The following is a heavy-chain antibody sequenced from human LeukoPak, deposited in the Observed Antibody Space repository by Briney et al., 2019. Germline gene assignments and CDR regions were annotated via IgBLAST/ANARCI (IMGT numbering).Heavy chain of an antibody. CDR3: SRDLKGYSTH. V-gene: IGHV3-21*01. CDR1: GFTFSSYS. J-gene: IGHJ4*02. CDR2: ITSTSSYF. Sequence: GESLRLSCAASGFTFSSYSMNWVRQAPGKGLEWISSITSTSSYFYQADSVKGRFTISRDNAKNSLYLQMNSLRGEDTAVYYCSRDLKGYSTHWGQGTLVTVSS. D-gene: IGHD5-12*01.